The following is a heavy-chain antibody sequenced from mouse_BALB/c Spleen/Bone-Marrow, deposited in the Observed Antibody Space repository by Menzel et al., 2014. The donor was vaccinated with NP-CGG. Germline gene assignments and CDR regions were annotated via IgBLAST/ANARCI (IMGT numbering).Heavy chain of an antibody. V-gene: IGHV5-6-3*01. J-gene: IGHJ2*01. D-gene: IGHD2-1*01. CDR3: ARGKYGNYVDYCDY. CDR1: GFTFSSYG. Sequence: EVQRAESGGGLVQPGGSLKLSCAASGFTFSSYGMPWVRQTPDKRLELVASINSNGGSTYYPDIVKGRFTISRDNAKNTLSLQMSSLKSEDTAMYYCARGKYGNYVDYCDYWGKGTTHTVSS. CDR2: INSNGGST.